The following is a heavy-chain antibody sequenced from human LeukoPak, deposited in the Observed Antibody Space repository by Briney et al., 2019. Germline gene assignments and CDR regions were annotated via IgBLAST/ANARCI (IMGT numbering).Heavy chain of an antibody. V-gene: IGHV6-1*01. Sequence: SQILSLTCAISGDSVSSSSGVWNWIRYSPSRGLEWLGRTYYRSKWFNDSAVTMKSRIVVTPDTSKNQFSLQLNSMTPEDTAVYYCARGCAFDIWGQGTMVTVSS. CDR3: ARGCAFDI. CDR2: TYYRSKWFN. J-gene: IGHJ3*02. CDR1: GDSVSSSSGV.